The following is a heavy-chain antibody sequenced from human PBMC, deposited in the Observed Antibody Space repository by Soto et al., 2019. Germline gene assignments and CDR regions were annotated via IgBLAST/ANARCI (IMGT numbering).Heavy chain of an antibody. V-gene: IGHV3-21*01. J-gene: IGHJ4*02. CDR1: GFTFSSYS. CDR2: ISSSSSYI. Sequence: EVQLVESGGGLVKPGGSLRLSCAASGFTFSSYSMNWVRQAPGKGLEWVSSISSSSSYIYYADSVKGRFTISRDNAKNSPYLQMNSLRAEDTAVYYFAITEYCSGGRCPPFDYWGQGTLVNVSS. CDR3: AITEYCSGGRCPPFDY. D-gene: IGHD2-15*01.